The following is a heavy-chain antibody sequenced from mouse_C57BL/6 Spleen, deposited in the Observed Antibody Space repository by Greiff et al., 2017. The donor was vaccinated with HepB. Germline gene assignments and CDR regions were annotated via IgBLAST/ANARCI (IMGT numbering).Heavy chain of an antibody. CDR1: GYTFTDYE. V-gene: IGHV1-15*01. J-gene: IGHJ3*01. CDR2: IDPETGGT. D-gene: IGHD2-5*01. CDR3: TRVYYSNYVFAY. Sequence: VQLQQSGAELVRPGASVTLSCKASGYTFTDYEMHWVKQTPVHGLEWIGAIDPETGGTAYNQKFKGKAILTADKSSSTAYMELRSLTSEDSAVDYCTRVYYSNYVFAYWGQGTLVTVSA.